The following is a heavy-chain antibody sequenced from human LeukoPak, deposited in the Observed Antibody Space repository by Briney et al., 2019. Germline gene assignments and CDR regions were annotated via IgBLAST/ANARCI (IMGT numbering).Heavy chain of an antibody. J-gene: IGHJ3*02. CDR1: GFTFSSYE. D-gene: IGHD1-26*01. Sequence: GGSLRLSCAASGFTFSSYEMNWVRQAPGKGLEWVAYISGSGHDINYSDSVKGRFTISRDNAKNSLYLQMNSLRAEDTALYYCAKDNLVGATGAFDIWGQGTMVTVSS. V-gene: IGHV3-48*03. CDR2: ISGSGHDI. CDR3: AKDNLVGATGAFDI.